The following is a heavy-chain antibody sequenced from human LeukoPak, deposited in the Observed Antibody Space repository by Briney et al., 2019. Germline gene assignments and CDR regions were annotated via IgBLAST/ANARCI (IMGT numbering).Heavy chain of an antibody. CDR2: ISSSSTM. CDR3: ARGSEWELLGSCDY. V-gene: IGHV3-69-1*01. J-gene: IGHJ4*02. CDR1: GFTFSNYN. D-gene: IGHD1-26*01. Sequence: GGSLRLSCAASGFTFSNYNMNWVRQAPGKGLEWFSIISSSSTMHYADSVKGRFTISRDNTKSSLYLQMNSLRAEDTAVYYCARGSEWELLGSCDYWGQGTLVTVSS.